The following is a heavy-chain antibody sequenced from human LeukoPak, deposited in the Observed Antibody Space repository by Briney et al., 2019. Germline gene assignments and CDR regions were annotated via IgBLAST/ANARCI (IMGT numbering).Heavy chain of an antibody. CDR2: IIDDGRT. D-gene: IGHD3-3*01. V-gene: IGHV3-23*01. CDR1: GFTFSNYA. J-gene: IGHJ5*02. Sequence: GGSLRLSCAASGFTFSNYAVTWVRQAPGKGLEWVSTIIDDGRTYYTDSVEGRFTVSRDDSKDTLYLQMNRLRAEDTAVYYCARGAGAQRVDWFDPWGQGTLVTVSS. CDR3: ARGAGAQRVDWFDP.